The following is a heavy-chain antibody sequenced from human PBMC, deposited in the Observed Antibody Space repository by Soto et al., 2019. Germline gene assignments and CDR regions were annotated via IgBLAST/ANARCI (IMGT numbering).Heavy chain of an antibody. D-gene: IGHD4-17*01. CDR2: IYYSGST. Sequence: QLQLQESGPGLVKPSETLSLTCTVSGGSISSSSYYWGWIRQPPGKGLEWIGSIYYSGSTYYNPSLKSRVTISVDTSKNQFSLKLSSVTAADTAVYYCARLATERYYGDYGMDVWGQGTTVTVSS. CDR3: ARLATERYYGDYGMDV. CDR1: GGSISSSSYY. J-gene: IGHJ6*02. V-gene: IGHV4-39*01.